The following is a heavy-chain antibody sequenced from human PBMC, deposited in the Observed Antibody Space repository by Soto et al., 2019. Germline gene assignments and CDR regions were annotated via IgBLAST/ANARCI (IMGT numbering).Heavy chain of an antibody. Sequence: QVQLVQSGAEVKKPGASVKVSCKASGYTFTSYDINWVRQATGQGLEWMGWMNPNSGNTGYAQKFQGRVTMTRNTSISTAYIELRSLRSEDTAVYYCARADCSSTSCYRYYYYGMDGWGQGTTVTVSS. CDR1: GYTFTSYD. CDR3: ARADCSSTSCYRYYYYGMDG. V-gene: IGHV1-8*01. D-gene: IGHD2-2*02. CDR2: MNPNSGNT. J-gene: IGHJ6*02.